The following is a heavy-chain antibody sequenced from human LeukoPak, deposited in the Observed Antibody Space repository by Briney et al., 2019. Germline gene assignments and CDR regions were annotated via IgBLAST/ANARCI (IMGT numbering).Heavy chain of an antibody. D-gene: IGHD3-10*01. V-gene: IGHV3-7*01. Sequence: GGSLRLSCAASRFTFSNYWMSWVRQAPGKGLEWVANIKQDGSEKYYVDSVKGRFTISRDNAKNSLYLQMNSLRTEDTAVYYCARAAFGSGSYYYYYYYYMDVWGKGTTVTISS. CDR1: RFTFSNYW. CDR2: IKQDGSEK. CDR3: ARAAFGSGSYYYYYYYYMDV. J-gene: IGHJ6*03.